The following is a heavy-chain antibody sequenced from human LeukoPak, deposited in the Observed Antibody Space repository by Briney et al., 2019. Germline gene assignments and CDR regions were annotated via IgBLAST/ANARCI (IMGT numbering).Heavy chain of an antibody. J-gene: IGHJ4*02. CDR1: GFTFSSYW. Sequence: PGGSLRLSCTASGFTFSSYWMNWVRQAPGKGLEWVANIKQDGSEKYYVDSVKGRFTISRDNTKNSLYLQMSNLRTDDTAVYYCATSRTFDYWGQATLVTVSS. V-gene: IGHV3-7*01. CDR3: ATSRTFDY. D-gene: IGHD2-2*01. CDR2: IKQDGSEK.